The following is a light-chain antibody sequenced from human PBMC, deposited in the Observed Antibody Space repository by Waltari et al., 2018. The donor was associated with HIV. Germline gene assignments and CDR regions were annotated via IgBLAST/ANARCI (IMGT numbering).Light chain of an antibody. CDR3: ASFTSARLNV. J-gene: IGLJ1*01. CDR2: EVY. V-gene: IGLV2-14*01. CDR1: SSDVGAYDY. Sequence: QSALTQPASVSGSPGQSITIPCTGTSSDVGAYDYVSWYQQHPGKVPKLLIYEVYMRPSRISNRFPGSKSGNTASLTSAGLRDEDEADYYCASFTSARLNVFGTGTKVTVL.